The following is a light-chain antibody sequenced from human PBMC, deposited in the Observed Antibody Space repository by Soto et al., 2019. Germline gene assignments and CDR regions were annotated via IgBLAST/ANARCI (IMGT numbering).Light chain of an antibody. V-gene: IGLV1-44*01. CDR3: AAWDDILNGYV. J-gene: IGLJ1*01. CDR2: SNY. CDR1: SSNIESNT. Sequence: QSVLTQPHSASGTPGQRVTISCSGSSSNIESNTVTWYQQLPGTAPKLVIYSNYDRPSGVPDRFSGSTSGTSASLVIRGLRSEDEADYYCAAWDDILNGYVFGGGTKVTVL.